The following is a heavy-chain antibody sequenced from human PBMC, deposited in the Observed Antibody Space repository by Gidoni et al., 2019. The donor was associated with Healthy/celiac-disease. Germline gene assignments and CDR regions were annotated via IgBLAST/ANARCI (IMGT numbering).Heavy chain of an antibody. Sequence: QVQPVQSGAEVQKPGAAVKVSCMAAGYTFTGYYMHWVRQAPGQGLEWMGWINPNSGGTNYEHKFQGRVTMTRDTSISTAYMELSRLRSDDTAVYYCARDSYPAYSSIRAFDIWGQGTMVTVSS. CDR1: GYTFTGYY. D-gene: IGHD6-13*01. CDR2: INPNSGGT. CDR3: ARDSYPAYSSIRAFDI. J-gene: IGHJ3*02. V-gene: IGHV1-2*07.